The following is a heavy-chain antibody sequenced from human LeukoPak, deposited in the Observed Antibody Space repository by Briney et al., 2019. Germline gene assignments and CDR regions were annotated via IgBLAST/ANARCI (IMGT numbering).Heavy chain of an antibody. Sequence: VASVKVSCKASGYTFTSYGISWVRQAPGQGLEWMGWISAYNGNTNYAQKLQGRVTMTTDTSTSTAYMELRSLRSDDTAVYYCARAFTYYDFWSGYPETVDFDYWGQGTLVTVSS. CDR1: GYTFTSYG. CDR3: ARAFTYYDFWSGYPETVDFDY. J-gene: IGHJ4*02. V-gene: IGHV1-18*01. CDR2: ISAYNGNT. D-gene: IGHD3-3*01.